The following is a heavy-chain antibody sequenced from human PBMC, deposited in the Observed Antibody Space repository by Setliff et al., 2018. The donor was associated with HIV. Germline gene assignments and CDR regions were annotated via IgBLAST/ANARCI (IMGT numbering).Heavy chain of an antibody. CDR3: ARHRGRVGATSDL. CDR1: GGSISNSNYY. Sequence: SETLSLTCTVSGGSISNSNYYWGWIRQPPGKGLEWIASIYYSGSLYYNPSLTSRVAISVDTSNNRISLNRRSVTAADTAVYYCARHRGRVGATSDLWGQGAPVTVSS. D-gene: IGHD1-26*01. J-gene: IGHJ5*02. V-gene: IGHV4-39*01. CDR2: IYYSGSL.